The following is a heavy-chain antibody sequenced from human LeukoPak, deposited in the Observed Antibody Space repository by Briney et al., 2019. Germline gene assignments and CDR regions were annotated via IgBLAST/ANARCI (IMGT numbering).Heavy chain of an antibody. CDR3: ARVDYGVPFYY. V-gene: IGHV3-48*01. CDR1: GFTFSSYS. CDR2: ISSSSSTI. D-gene: IGHD4-17*01. Sequence: GALRLSCAASGFTFSSYSMNWVRQAPGKGLGGVSYISSSSSTIYYADSVRGGFTISRDNAKNSLYLQMNSLRAEDMAVYYCARVDYGVPFYYCGQGTLVTISS. J-gene: IGHJ4*02.